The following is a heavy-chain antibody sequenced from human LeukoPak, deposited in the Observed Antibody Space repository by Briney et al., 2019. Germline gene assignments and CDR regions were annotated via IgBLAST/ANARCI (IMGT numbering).Heavy chain of an antibody. V-gene: IGHV3-15*01. Sequence: GGSLRLSSAASGFTFSNAWMSWVRQAPGKGLEWVGRIKSKSDGGTADFAAPLKGRFTMSRDDSKNALYLQMNSLKTEDTAVYYCATYTSSYSDYWGQGTLVTVSS. D-gene: IGHD3-22*01. CDR3: ATYTSSYSDY. J-gene: IGHJ4*02. CDR1: GFTFSNAW. CDR2: IKSKSDGGTA.